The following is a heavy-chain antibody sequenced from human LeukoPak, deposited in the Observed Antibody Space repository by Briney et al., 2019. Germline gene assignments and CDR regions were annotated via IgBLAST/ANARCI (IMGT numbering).Heavy chain of an antibody. CDR3: ARSVGSSWYSSLDY. CDR2: IYYSGST. Sequence: SETLSLTCTVSGGSISSYYWSWIRQPPGKGLEWIGYIYYSGSTNYNPSLKSRVTISVDTSKNQFSLKLSSVTAADTAVYYCARSVGSSWYSSLDYWGQGTLVTVSS. CDR1: GGSISSYY. V-gene: IGHV4-59*01. J-gene: IGHJ4*02. D-gene: IGHD6-13*01.